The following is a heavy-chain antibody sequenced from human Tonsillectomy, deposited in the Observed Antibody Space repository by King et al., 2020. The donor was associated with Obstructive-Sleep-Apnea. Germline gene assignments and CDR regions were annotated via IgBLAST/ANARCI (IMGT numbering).Heavy chain of an antibody. CDR3: ARHPVPDGSGTLLLPYGIDV. Sequence: VQLVESGGGVVQPGGSLRLSCAASGFTFSPYGMHWVRQAPGKGLEWVAFIRSDGTNKYYADSVKGRFSISRDNSKNTLYLQVNSLRTEDTALYYCARHPVPDGSGTLLLPYGIDVWGQGTTVTVSS. J-gene: IGHJ6*02. CDR2: IRSDGTNK. D-gene: IGHD3-10*01. V-gene: IGHV3-30*02. CDR1: GFTFSPYG.